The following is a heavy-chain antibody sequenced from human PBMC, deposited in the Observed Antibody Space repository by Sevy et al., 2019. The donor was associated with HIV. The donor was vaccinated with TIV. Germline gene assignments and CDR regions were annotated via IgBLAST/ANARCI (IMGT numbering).Heavy chain of an antibody. V-gene: IGHV3-21*04. CDR1: GFTFSSYS. CDR3: AREYYYDSSGYPGGMDV. D-gene: IGHD3-22*01. Sequence: GGSLRLSCAASGFTFSSYSMNWVRQAPGKGLEWVSSISSSSSYIYYADSVKGRFTISRDNAKNSLYLQMNSLRAEDTAVYYCAREYYYDSSGYPGGMDVWGQGTTVTVSS. CDR2: ISSSSSYI. J-gene: IGHJ6*02.